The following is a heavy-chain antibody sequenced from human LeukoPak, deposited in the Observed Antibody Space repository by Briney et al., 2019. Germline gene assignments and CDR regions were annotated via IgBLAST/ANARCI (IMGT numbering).Heavy chain of an antibody. CDR3: ARLYYGSGPDDY. D-gene: IGHD3-10*01. Sequence: SETLSLTCAVSGGYISSSSYYWGWIRQPPGKGLEWIGSIYYIGSTYYNPSLKSRVTISLDTSKNQFSLKLSSVTAADTAVYYCARLYYGSGPDDYWGQGTLVTVSS. CDR1: GGYISSSSYY. CDR2: IYYIGST. J-gene: IGHJ4*02. V-gene: IGHV4-39*01.